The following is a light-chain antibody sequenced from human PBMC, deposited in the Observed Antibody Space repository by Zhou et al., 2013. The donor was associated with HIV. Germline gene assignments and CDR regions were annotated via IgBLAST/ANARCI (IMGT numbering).Light chain of an antibody. CDR2: LSS. J-gene: IGKJ2*01. Sequence: EIVMTPLSLAVTPGEPASISCRSSQSLLHSNGKNYLDWYVQKPGQSPQLLIYLSSSRASGVPDRFSGSGSGTHFTLKISRVEAEDVGIYYCMQALETPFTFGQGTRLEIK. CDR1: QSLLHSNGKNY. CDR3: MQALETPFT. V-gene: IGKV2-28*01.